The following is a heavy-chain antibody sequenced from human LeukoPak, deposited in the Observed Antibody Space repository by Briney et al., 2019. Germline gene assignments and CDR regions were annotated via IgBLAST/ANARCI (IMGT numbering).Heavy chain of an antibody. CDR3: ARDRRRDGYKPDAFDI. J-gene: IGHJ3*02. Sequence: PGGSLRLSCAASGFTFSDYYMSWIRQAPGKGLEWVAVIWYDGSNEYYADSVKGRFTISRDNSKNTMYMQMNSLRAEDTAVYFCARDRRRDGYKPDAFDIWGQGTTVTVSS. D-gene: IGHD5-24*01. V-gene: IGHV3-33*08. CDR1: GFTFSDYY. CDR2: IWYDGSNE.